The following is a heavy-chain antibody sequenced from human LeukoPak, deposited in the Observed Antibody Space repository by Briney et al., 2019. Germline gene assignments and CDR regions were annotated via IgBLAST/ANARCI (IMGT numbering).Heavy chain of an antibody. CDR3: ARFGGPHAF. V-gene: IGHV4-34*01. J-gene: IGHJ3*01. CDR2: INHSGST. D-gene: IGHD3-3*01. Sequence: SETLSLTCTVYGGSFSGYYWSWIRQPPGKGLEWIGEINHSGSTNYNPSLKSRVTISVDTSKNQFSLTLSSVTAADTAVYYCARFGGPHAFWGQGTMVTVSS. CDR1: GGSFSGYY.